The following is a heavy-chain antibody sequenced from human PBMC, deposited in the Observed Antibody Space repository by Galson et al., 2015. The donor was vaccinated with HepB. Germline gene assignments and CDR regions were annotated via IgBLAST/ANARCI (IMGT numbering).Heavy chain of an antibody. CDR1: GYSFSTYW. J-gene: IGHJ4*02. CDR3: ARPGRVATTWRGFDY. Sequence: QSGAEVKKPGESLKISCKGSGYSFSTYWIGWVRQMPGKGLEWMGIIYPSDSDTRYSPSFQGQVTIPADKSINTAYLQWSSLKASDTAMYYCARPGRVATTWRGFDYWGQGTPVTVSS. D-gene: IGHD1-26*01. V-gene: IGHV5-51*01. CDR2: IYPSDSDT.